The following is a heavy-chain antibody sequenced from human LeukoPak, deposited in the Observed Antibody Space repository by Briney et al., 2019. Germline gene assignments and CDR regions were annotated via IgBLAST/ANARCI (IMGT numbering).Heavy chain of an antibody. CDR3: AREPRSGYCSSTSCPLEYFQH. V-gene: IGHV1-69*01. Sequence: GASVKVSCKASGGTFSSYAISWVRQAPGQGLEWMGGTIPIFGTANYAQKFQGRVTITADESTSTAYMELSSLRSEDTAVYYCAREPRSGYCSSTSCPLEYFQHWGQGTLVTVSS. CDR2: TIPIFGTA. J-gene: IGHJ1*01. D-gene: IGHD2-2*01. CDR1: GGTFSSYA.